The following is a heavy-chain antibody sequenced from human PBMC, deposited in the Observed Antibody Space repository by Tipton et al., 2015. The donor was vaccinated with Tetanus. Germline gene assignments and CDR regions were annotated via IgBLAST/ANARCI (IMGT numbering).Heavy chain of an antibody. CDR2: ISSDGKIK. V-gene: IGHV3-30*03. J-gene: IGHJ4*02. CDR3: ASSTVTR. D-gene: IGHD4-17*01. CDR1: GFGFSNYG. Sequence: SLRLSCIAPGFGFSNYGMHWVRQAPGKGLEWVAVISSDGKIKYYGDSVKGRFSISRDNSENTLFLQMSGLRGEDTAVYYCASSTVTRWGPGTLVTVSS.